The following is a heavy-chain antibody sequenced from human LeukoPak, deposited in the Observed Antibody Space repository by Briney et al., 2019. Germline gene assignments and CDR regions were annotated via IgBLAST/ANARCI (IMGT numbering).Heavy chain of an antibody. V-gene: IGHV4-34*01. CDR2: INHSGST. CDR1: GGSFSGYY. D-gene: IGHD4-17*01. CDR3: ARGQYGDYADWFDP. Sequence: SETLSLTCAVYGGSFSGYYWSWIRQLPGKRLEWIGEINHSGSTNYNPSLKSRVTISVDTSKNQFSLKLSSVTAADTAVYYCARGQYGDYADWFDPWGQGTLVTVSS. J-gene: IGHJ5*02.